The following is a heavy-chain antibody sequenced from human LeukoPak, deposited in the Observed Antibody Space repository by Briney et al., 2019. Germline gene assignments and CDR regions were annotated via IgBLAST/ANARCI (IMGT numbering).Heavy chain of an antibody. J-gene: IGHJ4*02. CDR1: GFNFTNAW. CDR3: TTPTDLAY. V-gene: IGHV3-15*01. Sequence: GGSLRLSCAAAGFNFTNAWMSWVRQAPGKGLEWVGRIKGKPDGATIAYAAPVKGRFTISRDDSRSSLYLQMNSLKTEDTAAYYCTTPTDLAYWGQGALVTVSS. CDR2: IKGKPDGATI.